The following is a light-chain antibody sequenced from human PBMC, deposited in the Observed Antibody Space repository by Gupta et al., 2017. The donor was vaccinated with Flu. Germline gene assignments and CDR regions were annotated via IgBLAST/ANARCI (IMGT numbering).Light chain of an antibody. J-gene: IGKJ4*01. CDR1: QSVLYSSNNKNY. CDR2: WAS. V-gene: IGKV4-1*01. CDR3: QQYYSPPIT. Sequence: DIVMTQSTDSLAVSLGERAIINCKSSQSVLYSSNNKNYLAWYQQKPGQPPKLLIYWASTRESGVPDRFSGSGSVTDFTLTISSLQAEDVAVYYCQQYYSPPITFGRGTKVEIK.